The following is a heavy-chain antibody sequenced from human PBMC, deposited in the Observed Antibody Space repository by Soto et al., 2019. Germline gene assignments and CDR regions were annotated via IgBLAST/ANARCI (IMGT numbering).Heavy chain of an antibody. V-gene: IGHV3-48*01. Sequence: PGGSLRLSCAASGFTFSSYSMNWVRQAPGKGLEWVSYISSSSSTIYYADSVKGRFTISRDNAKNSLYLQMNSLRAEDTAVYYCAISVCSGGSCIVPFYYWGQGTLVTVSS. J-gene: IGHJ4*02. CDR2: ISSSSSTI. CDR3: AISVCSGGSCIVPFYY. CDR1: GFTFSSYS. D-gene: IGHD2-15*01.